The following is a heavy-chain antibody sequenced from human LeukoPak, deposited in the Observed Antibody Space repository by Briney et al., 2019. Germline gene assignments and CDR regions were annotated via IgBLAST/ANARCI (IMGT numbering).Heavy chain of an antibody. CDR2: INPNSGGT. V-gene: IGHV1-2*02. Sequence: GASVKVFCKASGYTFTGYYMHRVRQAPGQGLEWMGWINPNSGGTNYAQKFQGRVTMTRDTSISTAYMELSRLRSDDTAVYYCARSKYSGSYYAFDYWGQGTLVTVSS. D-gene: IGHD1-26*01. J-gene: IGHJ4*02. CDR1: GYTFTGYY. CDR3: ARSKYSGSYYAFDY.